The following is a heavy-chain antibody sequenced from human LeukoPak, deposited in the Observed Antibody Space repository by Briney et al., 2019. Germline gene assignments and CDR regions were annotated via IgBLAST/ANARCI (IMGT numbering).Heavy chain of an antibody. Sequence: ASVTVSCTASGYTFTGYYMHWVRQAPGQGLEWMGWINPNSGGTNYAQKFQGWVTMTRDTSISTAYMELSRLRSDDTAVYYCARDSYYYYGMDVWGQGTTVTVSS. V-gene: IGHV1-2*04. J-gene: IGHJ6*02. CDR1: GYTFTGYY. CDR2: INPNSGGT. CDR3: ARDSYYYYGMDV.